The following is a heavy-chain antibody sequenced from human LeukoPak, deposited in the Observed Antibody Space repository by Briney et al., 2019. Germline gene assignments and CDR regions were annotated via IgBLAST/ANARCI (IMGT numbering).Heavy chain of an antibody. CDR2: INPNSGGT. CDR3: ARDSDYGDYGDPFDI. V-gene: IGHV1-2*02. D-gene: IGHD4-17*01. CDR1: GYTFTAYY. J-gene: IGHJ3*02. Sequence: GASVKVSCKASGYTFTAYYMHWVRQAPGQGLEWMGWINPNSGGTNYAQKFQGRVTMTRDTSISTAYMELSRLRSDDTAVYYCARDSDYGDYGDPFDIWGQGTRVTVSS.